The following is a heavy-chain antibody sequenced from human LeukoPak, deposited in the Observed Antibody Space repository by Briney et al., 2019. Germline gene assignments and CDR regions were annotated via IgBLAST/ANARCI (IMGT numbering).Heavy chain of an antibody. Sequence: GGSLRLSCAASGFTFSSDGMHWVRQAPGKGLEWVAVIWYDGSNKYYADSVKGRFTISRDNSKNTLYLQMNSLRAEDTAVYYCARDGFYYDSSGYYYDDAFDIWGQGTMVTVSS. J-gene: IGHJ3*02. V-gene: IGHV3-33*01. CDR2: IWYDGSNK. CDR1: GFTFSSDG. CDR3: ARDGFYYDSSGYYYDDAFDI. D-gene: IGHD3-22*01.